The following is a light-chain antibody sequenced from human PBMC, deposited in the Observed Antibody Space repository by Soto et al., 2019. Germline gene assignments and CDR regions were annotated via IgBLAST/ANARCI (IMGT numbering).Light chain of an antibody. CDR1: QSISSW. V-gene: IGKV1-5*01. CDR3: QQYNSYSSWT. Sequence: DIQMTQSPSTLSASVGDRVTITCRASQSISSWLAWYQQKPGKAPKLLIYDASSLESGVPSRFSGSGSATEFTLTISSLQPDDFATYYCQQYNSYSSWTFGQGTKVEIK. CDR2: DAS. J-gene: IGKJ1*01.